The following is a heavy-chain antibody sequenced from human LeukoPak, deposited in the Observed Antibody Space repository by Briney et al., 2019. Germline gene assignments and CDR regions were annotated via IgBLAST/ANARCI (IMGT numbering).Heavy chain of an antibody. D-gene: IGHD1-26*01. CDR3: ARGRTGSYYAVDS. CDR1: GGSFSSYY. Sequence: SETLSLTCTVSGGSFSSYYWSWVRQPPGKGLEWIGYVHYRGSTNYNPALKSLVTISVDTSRNQFPLKLSSVTAADTAVYYCARGRTGSYYAVDSWGQGTLVTVSS. CDR2: VHYRGST. V-gene: IGHV4-59*01. J-gene: IGHJ4*02.